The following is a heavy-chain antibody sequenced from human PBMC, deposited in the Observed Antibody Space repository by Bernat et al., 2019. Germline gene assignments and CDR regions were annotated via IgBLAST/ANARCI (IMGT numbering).Heavy chain of an antibody. J-gene: IGHJ6*02. CDR2: IYYSGST. D-gene: IGHD3-3*01. CDR1: GGSISSGDYY. CDR3: ARGRFLDPFEDV. Sequence: GKRQEAGPGRGKPAQTLSLTCTVSGGSISSGDYYWSWIRQPPGKGLEWIGYIYYSGSTYYNPSLKSRVTISVDTSKNQFSLKLSSVTAADTAVYYCARGRFLDPFEDVWGQGTTVTVSS. V-gene: IGHV4-30-4*01.